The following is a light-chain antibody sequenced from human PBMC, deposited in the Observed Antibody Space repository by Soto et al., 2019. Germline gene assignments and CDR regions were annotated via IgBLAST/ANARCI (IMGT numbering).Light chain of an antibody. CDR1: TGAVTSGHY. J-gene: IGLJ1*01. Sequence: QAVVTQEPSLTVSPGGTVTLTCDSSTGAVTSGHYPHWIQQKSGQAPRTLIYDTTYKYSWTPDRFSGSLLGGKAALTLSGAQPEDEAEYYCLLSYSGAGVFGTGTKLT. CDR3: LLSYSGAGV. V-gene: IGLV7-46*01. CDR2: DTT.